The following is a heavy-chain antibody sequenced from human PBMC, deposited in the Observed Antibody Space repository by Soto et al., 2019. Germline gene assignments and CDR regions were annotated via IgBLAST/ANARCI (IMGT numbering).Heavy chain of an antibody. J-gene: IGHJ6*03. CDR2: IDAEDGKT. D-gene: IGHD1-1*01. CDR1: GYTLTELS. V-gene: IGHV1-24*01. CDR3: ARDGQGELEPTYQYYYYYMDV. Sequence: ASVKVSCKVSGYTLTELSMHWVRQAPGKGLEWMGGIDAEDGKTNYAQKLQGRVTMTTDTSTSTAYMELRSLRSDDTAVYYCARDGQGELEPTYQYYYYYMDVWGKGTTVTVSS.